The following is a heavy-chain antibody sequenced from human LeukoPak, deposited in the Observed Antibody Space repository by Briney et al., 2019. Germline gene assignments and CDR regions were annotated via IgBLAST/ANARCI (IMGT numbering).Heavy chain of an antibody. J-gene: IGHJ4*02. CDR2: INPNSGDT. CDR1: GYTFTGYY. CDR3: ARSSREPRSELDY. D-gene: IGHD1-26*01. V-gene: IGHV1-2*04. Sequence: ASVKVSCKASGYTFTGYYMHWVRQAPGQGLEWMGWINPNSGDTNYAQKFQGWVTMTRDTSISTAYMELSRLRSDDTAVYYCARSSREPRSELDYWGQGTLVTVSS.